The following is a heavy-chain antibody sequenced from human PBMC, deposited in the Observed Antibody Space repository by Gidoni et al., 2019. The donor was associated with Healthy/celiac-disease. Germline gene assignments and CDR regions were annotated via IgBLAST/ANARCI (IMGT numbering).Heavy chain of an antibody. CDR1: GGSISSSSYY. J-gene: IGHJ4*02. D-gene: IGHD4-17*01. V-gene: IGHV4-39*01. CDR2: IYYSGST. CDR3: ARHPYGDYEEGFDY. Sequence: QLQLQESGPGLVKPSETLSLTCTVSGGSISSSSYYWGWIRQPPGKGLEWIGSIYYSGSTYYNPSLKSRVTISVDTSKNQFSLKLSSVTAADTAVYYCARHPYGDYEEGFDYWGQGTLVTVSS.